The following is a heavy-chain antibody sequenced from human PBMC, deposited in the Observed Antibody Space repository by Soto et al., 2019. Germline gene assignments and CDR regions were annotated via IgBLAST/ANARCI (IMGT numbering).Heavy chain of an antibody. CDR1: GFTVSSNS. J-gene: IGHJ4*02. CDR3: ARAFQNDYEDY. D-gene: IGHD4-17*01. V-gene: IGHV3-66*01. CDR2: IYSGGST. Sequence: EVQLVESGGGLVQPGGSLRLSCAASGFTVSSNSMSWVRQAPGKGLEWVSVIYSGGSTYYADSVKGRFTISRDNSKNTLYLQMNSLRAEDTAVYYCARAFQNDYEDYWGQGTLVTVSS.